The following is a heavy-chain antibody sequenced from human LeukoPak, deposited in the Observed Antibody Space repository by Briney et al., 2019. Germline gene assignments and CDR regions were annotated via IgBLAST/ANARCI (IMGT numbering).Heavy chain of an antibody. V-gene: IGHV4-61*01. CDR1: GGSISTGGPSDSYY. Sequence: SETLSLTCSVSGGSISTGGPSDSYYWSWIRQPPGKGLEWIGYLSFTGSTNYNPSLKSRVTIPVDTSRNQFSLKLSSATAADTAVYYCARAIVVDAFDVWARGQWSPSLQ. D-gene: IGHD3-22*01. J-gene: IGHJ3*01. CDR2: LSFTGST. CDR3: ARAIVVDAFDV.